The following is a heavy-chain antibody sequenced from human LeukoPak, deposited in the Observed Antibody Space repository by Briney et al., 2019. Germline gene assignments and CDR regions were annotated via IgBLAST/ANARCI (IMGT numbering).Heavy chain of an antibody. V-gene: IGHV3-30*18. CDR3: AKVEKRRWLVRALDY. CDR1: GFTFSSYG. D-gene: IGHD6-19*01. Sequence: PGGSLRLSCAASGFTFSSYGMHWVRQAPGKGLEWAAVISYDGSNKYYADSVKGRFTISRDNSKNTLYLQMNSLRAEDTAVYYCAKVEKRRWLVRALDYCGQGTLVTVSS. J-gene: IGHJ4*02. CDR2: ISYDGSNK.